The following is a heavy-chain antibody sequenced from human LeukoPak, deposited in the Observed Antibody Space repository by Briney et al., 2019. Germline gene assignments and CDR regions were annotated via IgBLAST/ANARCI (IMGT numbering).Heavy chain of an antibody. Sequence: PGGSLRLSCAASGFTFSDYYMSWIRQAPGKGLEWVSYISSSGSTIYYADSVKGRFTISRDNAKNSLYLQMNSLRAEDTAVYYCARPAQMDTAMVPAYNWFDPWGQGTLVTVSS. J-gene: IGHJ5*02. V-gene: IGHV3-11*04. CDR2: ISSSGSTI. D-gene: IGHD5-18*01. CDR3: ARPAQMDTAMVPAYNWFDP. CDR1: GFTFSDYY.